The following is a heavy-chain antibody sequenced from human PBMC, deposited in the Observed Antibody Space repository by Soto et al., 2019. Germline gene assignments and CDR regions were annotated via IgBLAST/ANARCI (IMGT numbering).Heavy chain of an antibody. CDR2: ISGDGINT. CDR3: ARGNLSLDFDS. D-gene: IGHD3-10*01. J-gene: IGHJ4*02. Sequence: QIQLVESGGDVVQPGRSLRLSCAASGFNFGFFGMHWVRQAPGKGLEWVAFISGDGINTHYADSVRGRFTLSRDYSKKTMYLKMDTLREDDTALYYCARGNLSLDFDSWGQGPLVTVSS. CDR1: GFNFGFFG. V-gene: IGHV3-30*03.